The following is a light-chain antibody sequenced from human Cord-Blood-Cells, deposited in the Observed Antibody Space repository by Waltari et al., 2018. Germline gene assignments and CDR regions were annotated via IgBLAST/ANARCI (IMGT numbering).Light chain of an antibody. V-gene: IGKV2-28*01. CDR2: LGS. CDR1: QSLLHSNGYNY. CDR3: MQALQTPRT. J-gene: IGKJ3*01. Sequence: DIVMTQSPLSLPVTPGEPASLSCRSSQSLLHSNGYNYLDWYLQKPGQSPQLLIYLGSNRASGVPDRFSGSGSGTDFTLKISRVEAADVGVYYCMQALQTPRTFGPGTKVDIK.